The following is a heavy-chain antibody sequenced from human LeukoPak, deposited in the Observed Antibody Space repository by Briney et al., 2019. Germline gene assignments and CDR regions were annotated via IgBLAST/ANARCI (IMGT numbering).Heavy chain of an antibody. V-gene: IGHV1-2*06. CDR3: ARWGGYSHYYYMDV. CDR2: INPNSGGT. D-gene: IGHD5-12*01. J-gene: IGHJ6*03. CDR1: GYTFTGYC. Sequence: GASVKVSCEASGYTFTGYCMHWVRQAPGQGLEWMGRINPNSGGTNYAQKFQGRVNMTRDTSISTAYMELSRLRSDDTAVYYCARWGGYSHYYYMDVWGKGTTVTVSS.